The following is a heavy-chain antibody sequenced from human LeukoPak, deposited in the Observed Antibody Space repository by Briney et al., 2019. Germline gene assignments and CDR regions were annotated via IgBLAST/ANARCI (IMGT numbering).Heavy chain of an antibody. D-gene: IGHD3-3*01. V-gene: IGHV4-61*02. CDR3: ARESSYYDFWSGYKYYYYMDV. Sequence: SETLSLTCTVSGGSISSGSYYWSWIRQPAGKGLEWIGRIYTSGSTNYNPSLKSRVTISVDTSKNQFSLKLSSVTAADTAVYYCARESSYYDFWSGYKYYYYMDVWGKGTTVTVSS. CDR1: GGSISSGSYY. CDR2: IYTSGST. J-gene: IGHJ6*03.